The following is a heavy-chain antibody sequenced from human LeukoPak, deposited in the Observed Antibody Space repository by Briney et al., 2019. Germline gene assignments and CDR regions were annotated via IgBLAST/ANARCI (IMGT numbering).Heavy chain of an antibody. Sequence: ASVKVSCKASGYTFTGYYMHWVRQAPGQGLEWMGWINPNSGGTNYAQKFQGRVTMTRDTSISTAYMGLSRLRSDDTAVYYCARDPSYSSGWYRAIGNWGQGTLVTVSS. J-gene: IGHJ4*02. D-gene: IGHD6-19*01. V-gene: IGHV1-2*02. CDR1: GYTFTGYY. CDR3: ARDPSYSSGWYRAIGN. CDR2: INPNSGGT.